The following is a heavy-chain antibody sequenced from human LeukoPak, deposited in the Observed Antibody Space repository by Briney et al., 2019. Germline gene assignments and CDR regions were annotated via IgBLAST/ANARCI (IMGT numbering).Heavy chain of an antibody. Sequence: GESLKISCKGSGYNFTSYWVGWVRQMPGKGLQCLGTIYPGDSDTRYSPSFQGQVTISVDKSVSTAYLQWSSLKASDTAMYYCARPDSSGGARGIQYWGQGTPVTVSS. CDR2: IYPGDSDT. V-gene: IGHV5-51*01. CDR1: GYNFTSYW. D-gene: IGHD2-15*01. J-gene: IGHJ1*01. CDR3: ARPDSSGGARGIQY.